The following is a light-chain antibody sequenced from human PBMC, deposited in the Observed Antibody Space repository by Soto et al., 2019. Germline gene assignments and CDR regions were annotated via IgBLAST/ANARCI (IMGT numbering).Light chain of an antibody. CDR2: LNSDGSH. J-gene: IGLJ2*01. CDR1: SGHSSYA. CDR3: QTWGTGPLV. Sequence: QSVLTQSPSASASLGASVKLTCTLSSGHSSYAIAWHQQQPEKGPRYLMTLNSDGSHSKGDGSPDRFSGSSSGAERYLTISSLQSEDGADYYCQTWGTGPLVFGGGTKLTVL. V-gene: IGLV4-69*01.